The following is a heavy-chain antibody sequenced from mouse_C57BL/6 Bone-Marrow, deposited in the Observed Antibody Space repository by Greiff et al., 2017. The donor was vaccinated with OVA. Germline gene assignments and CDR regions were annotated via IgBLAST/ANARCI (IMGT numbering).Heavy chain of an antibody. V-gene: IGHV1-64*01. CDR2: IHPNSGST. Sequence: QVQLQQPGAELVKPGASVKLSCKASGYTFTSYWMHWVKQRPGQGLEWIGLIHPNSGSTNYNEKFKSKATLTVDKSSSTAYMQLISLTSGDSAVYYCALYGSYWYFDVWGTGTTVTVSS. CDR1: GYTFTSYW. J-gene: IGHJ1*03. D-gene: IGHD1-1*01. CDR3: ALYGSYWYFDV.